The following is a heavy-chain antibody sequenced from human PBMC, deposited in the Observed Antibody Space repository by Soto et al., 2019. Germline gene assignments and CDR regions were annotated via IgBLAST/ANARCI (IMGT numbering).Heavy chain of an antibody. J-gene: IGHJ6*02. CDR2: IFSNDEK. V-gene: IGHV2-26*01. D-gene: IGHD3-22*01. CDR1: GFSLSNARMG. Sequence: SGPTLVNPTETLTLTCTVSGFSLSNARMGVSWIRQPPGKALEWLAHIFSNDEKSYSTSLKSRLTISKDTSKSQVVLTMTNMDPVDTATYYCARIRYYYDSSGYYRPNYYYYGMDVWGQGTTVTV. CDR3: ARIRYYYDSSGYYRPNYYYYGMDV.